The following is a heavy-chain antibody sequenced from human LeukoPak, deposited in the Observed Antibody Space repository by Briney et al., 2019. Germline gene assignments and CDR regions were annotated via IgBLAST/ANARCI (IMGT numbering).Heavy chain of an antibody. J-gene: IGHJ4*02. D-gene: IGHD6-13*01. CDR1: GGSISSSIYY. CDR3: ARGRGYSNSWYEY. V-gene: IGHV4-39*07. CDR2: IYYSGST. Sequence: PSETLSLTCTVSGGSISSSIYYWGWIRQPPGKGLEWIGRIYYSGSTYYNPSLKSRVTISVDTSKNQFSLRLSSVTAADTAVYYCARGRGYSNSWYEYWGQGALVTVSS.